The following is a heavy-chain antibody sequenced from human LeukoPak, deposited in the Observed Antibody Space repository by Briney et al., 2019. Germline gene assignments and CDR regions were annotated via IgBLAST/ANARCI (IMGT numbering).Heavy chain of an antibody. CDR3: AKAFKYYDSSGNYFDY. Sequence: PGGSLRLSCSASGFTFSSYEMNWVRQAPGKGLEWVSYISSSGGTIYYADSVKGRFTISRDNAKNSLYLQMNSLRAEDTAVYYCAKAFKYYDSSGNYFDYWGQGTLVTVSS. CDR1: GFTFSSYE. V-gene: IGHV3-48*03. J-gene: IGHJ4*02. CDR2: ISSSGGTI. D-gene: IGHD3-22*01.